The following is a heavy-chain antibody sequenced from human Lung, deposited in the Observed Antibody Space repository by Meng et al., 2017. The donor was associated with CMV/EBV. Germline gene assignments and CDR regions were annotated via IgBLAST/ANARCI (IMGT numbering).Heavy chain of an antibody. CDR2: INPNSGGT. CDR3: ARGLGDYCSTTSCSYGVDV. CDR1: GYIFSGYY. Sequence: SVXVSXXASGYIFSGYYIHWVRQAPGQGLEWMGWINPNSGGTNYAQKFQGRVTMTRDTSISTAYMDLSRLKSDDTAVYYCARGLGDYCSTTSCSYGVDVWGQGNXV. J-gene: IGHJ6*01. D-gene: IGHD2-2*01. V-gene: IGHV1-2*02.